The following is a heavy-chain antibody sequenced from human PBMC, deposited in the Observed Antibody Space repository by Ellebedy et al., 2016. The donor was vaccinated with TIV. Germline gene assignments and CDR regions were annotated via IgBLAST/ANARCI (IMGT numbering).Heavy chain of an antibody. V-gene: IGHV3-23*01. CDR1: GFTFSSFA. J-gene: IGHJ4*02. D-gene: IGHD3-22*01. CDR3: AKGSSSGFNYDRVGFEY. Sequence: GESLKISCAASGFTFSSFAMHWVRLAPGKGLEWLSVISGGADNTYPADSVKGRFTITRDNSKNTLYLQMNRLRAEDTAVYYCAKGSSSGFNYDRVGFEYWGQGTLVTVSS. CDR2: ISGGADNT.